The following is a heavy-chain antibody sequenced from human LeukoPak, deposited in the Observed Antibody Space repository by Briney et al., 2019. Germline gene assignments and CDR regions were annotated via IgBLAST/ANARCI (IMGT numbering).Heavy chain of an antibody. D-gene: IGHD6-13*01. CDR3: AKPYSSSWYYFDY. Sequence: GGSLRLSCAASGFTFSSYAMSWVRQAPGKGLEWVSGISGSGGRTYYADSVKGRFTISRDNSKNTLYLQMNSLRAEDTAVYYCAKPYSSSWYYFDYWGQGTLVTVSS. J-gene: IGHJ4*02. CDR2: ISGSGGRT. CDR1: GFTFSSYA. V-gene: IGHV3-23*01.